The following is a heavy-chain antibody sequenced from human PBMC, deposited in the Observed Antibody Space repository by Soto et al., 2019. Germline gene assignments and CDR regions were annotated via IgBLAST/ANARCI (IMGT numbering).Heavy chain of an antibody. Sequence: GGSLRLSCAASGFTFSSYEMNWVRQAPGKGLEWVSYISSSGSTIYYADSVKGRFTISRDNAKNSLYLQMNSLRAEDTAVYYCARDSFTIFGVVRYYYYGMDVWGQGTTVTVSS. D-gene: IGHD3-3*01. V-gene: IGHV3-48*03. CDR3: ARDSFTIFGVVRYYYYGMDV. CDR2: ISSSGSTI. J-gene: IGHJ6*02. CDR1: GFTFSSYE.